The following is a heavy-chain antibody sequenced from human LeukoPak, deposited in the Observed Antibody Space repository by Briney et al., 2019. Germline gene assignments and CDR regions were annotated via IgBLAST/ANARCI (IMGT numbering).Heavy chain of an antibody. CDR1: GFTISDSA. Sequence: GGSLRLSCAASGFTISDSAMSWVRQAPGKGLQWVSTVNSGDDTSYADSVKGRFTISRDISKNTLFLYMNTLRAEDTALYYCARGSGVYYGSSGYVDYWGQGTLVTVSS. CDR3: ARGSGVYYGSSGYVDY. CDR2: VNSGDDT. J-gene: IGHJ4*02. V-gene: IGHV3-23*01. D-gene: IGHD3-22*01.